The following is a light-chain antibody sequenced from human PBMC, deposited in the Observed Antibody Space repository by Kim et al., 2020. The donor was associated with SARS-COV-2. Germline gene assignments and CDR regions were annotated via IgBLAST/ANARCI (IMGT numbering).Light chain of an antibody. Sequence: EIVLTQSPGTLSLSPGERATLSCRASQSVSNSYLAWYQQKAGQAPRLLIYGASSRATGIPDRFSGSGSGTDFTLTISRLETEDFAVYFCQQYGSSPTFGQGTKVDIK. CDR1: QSVSNSY. V-gene: IGKV3-20*01. CDR3: QQYGSSPT. J-gene: IGKJ1*01. CDR2: GAS.